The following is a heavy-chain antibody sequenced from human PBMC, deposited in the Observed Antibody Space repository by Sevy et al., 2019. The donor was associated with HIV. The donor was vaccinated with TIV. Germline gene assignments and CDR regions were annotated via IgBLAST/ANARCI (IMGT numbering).Heavy chain of an antibody. CDR3: AKGRYPSIGALGAFDS. J-gene: IGHJ4*02. CDR2: KTGSAGVT. V-gene: IGHV3-23*01. CDR1: GFSLSNYA. D-gene: IGHD6-6*01. Sequence: GGSLRLSCAASGFSLSNYAMSWVRQAPGKGLEWVSTKTGSAGVTYYADSVKGQFTISRDNSKNTLFLQMNSLRAEDTALYYCAKGRYPSIGALGAFDSWGQGTLVTVSS.